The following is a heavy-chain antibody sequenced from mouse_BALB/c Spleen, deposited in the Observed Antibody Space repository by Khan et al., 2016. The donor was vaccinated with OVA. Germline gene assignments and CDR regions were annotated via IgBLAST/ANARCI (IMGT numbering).Heavy chain of an antibody. Sequence: VELVESAAALMKPGASVKISCKATGYTFSRYWIEWVKQRPGHGLEWIGNFLPGLDSTTYNERFKGKATFTADTSSNTAYMQLSSLTSEDSAVYYCARRRYDYIDYWGKGTTLTVSS. CDR3: ARRRYDYIDY. CDR1: GYTFSRYW. D-gene: IGHD2-3*01. V-gene: IGHV1-9*01. J-gene: IGHJ2*01. CDR2: FLPGLDST.